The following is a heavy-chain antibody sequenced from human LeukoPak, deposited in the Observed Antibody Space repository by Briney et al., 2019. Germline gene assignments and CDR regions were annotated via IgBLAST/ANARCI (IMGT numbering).Heavy chain of an antibody. V-gene: IGHV3-15*01. CDR1: GLSFSNAW. CDR2: ILSKIGGETR. D-gene: IGHD1-26*01. CDR3: ASCIVGANWFDP. Sequence: GGSLRLSCAVSGLSFSNAWMSWVRQAPGKELEWVGRILSKIGGETREYAASVKGRFIISRDDSRDTVYLQMNSLRTEDTAVYYCASCIVGANWFDPWGQGILVTVSS. J-gene: IGHJ5*02.